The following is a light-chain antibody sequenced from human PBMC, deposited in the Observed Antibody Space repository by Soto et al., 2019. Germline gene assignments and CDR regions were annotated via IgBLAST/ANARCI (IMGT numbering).Light chain of an antibody. CDR3: QQCYSTPPA. CDR1: QTISNY. Sequence: DFKLTQSPSLLLAPSGAGATFPSRASQTISNYLNWYQQKPGKAPNLLIFSANTLQSGVPSRFSGSGYGTDFTLTISSLQPEDFATYYCQQCYSTPPAFGQGTKVDIK. J-gene: IGKJ2*01. CDR2: SAN. V-gene: IGKV1-39*01.